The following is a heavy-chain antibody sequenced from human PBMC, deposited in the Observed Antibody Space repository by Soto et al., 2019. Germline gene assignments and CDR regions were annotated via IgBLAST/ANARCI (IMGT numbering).Heavy chain of an antibody. J-gene: IGHJ5*02. CDR1: GGTFSSYA. CDR3: ARGGPHRTRCYNWFDT. CDR2: IIPIFGTT. Sequence: QVQLVQSGAEVKKPGSSVKVFCKASGGTFSSYAISWVRQAPGQGLEWMGGIIPIFGTTNYAPEFQGRLTITADESTSTAYMELSSLRSEDTAVYYCARGGPHRTRCYNWFDTWGQGTLITVSS. V-gene: IGHV1-69*01. D-gene: IGHD2-2*01.